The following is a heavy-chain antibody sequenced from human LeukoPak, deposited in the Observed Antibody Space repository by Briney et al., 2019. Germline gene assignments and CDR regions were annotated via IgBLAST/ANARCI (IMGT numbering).Heavy chain of an antibody. J-gene: IGHJ4*02. V-gene: IGHV4-34*01. CDR2: INHSGST. D-gene: IGHD6-19*01. Sequence: SETLSLTCAVYGRSFSVYYWSWIRQPPGKGLEWIGEINHSGSTNYNPSLKSRVTISVDTSKNQFSLKLSSVTAADTAVYYCARGIAMAYFDYWGQGTLVTVSS. CDR1: GRSFSVYY. CDR3: ARGIAMAYFDY.